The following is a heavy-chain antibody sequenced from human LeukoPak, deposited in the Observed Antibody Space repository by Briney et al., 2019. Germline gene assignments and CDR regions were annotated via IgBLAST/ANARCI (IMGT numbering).Heavy chain of an antibody. J-gene: IGHJ4*02. V-gene: IGHV5-51*01. Sequence: GESLKISCKGAGYRFTSYCIGWVRQMPGKGLEWMGIIYPGDSDTRYSPSFQGQVTISADKSISTAYLQGSSLKASDTAMYYCARATVTEYYFDYWGQGTLVTVSS. D-gene: IGHD4-17*01. CDR2: IYPGDSDT. CDR3: ARATVTEYYFDY. CDR1: GYRFTSYC.